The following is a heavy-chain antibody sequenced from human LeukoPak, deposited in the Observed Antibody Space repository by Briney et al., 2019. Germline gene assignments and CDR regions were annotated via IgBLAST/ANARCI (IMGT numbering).Heavy chain of an antibody. CDR1: GGSIGTYY. J-gene: IGHJ6*03. CDR3: ARQIEGGIEDMDV. D-gene: IGHD6-13*01. V-gene: IGHV4-59*08. CDR2: IYVTGT. Sequence: SQTLSLTCNVSGGSIGTYYWSWIRQSPGKGLEWIGYIYVTGTRYNPYLQSRVTISVHRSRNQLFLKRSSVTAADTAGYYFARQIEGGIEDMDVWGKGTKVSVSS.